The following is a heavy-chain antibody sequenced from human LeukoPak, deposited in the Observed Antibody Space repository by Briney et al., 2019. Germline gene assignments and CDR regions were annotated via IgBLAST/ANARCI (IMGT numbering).Heavy chain of an antibody. CDR1: GFTFSSYG. Sequence: GGSLRLSCAASGFTFSSYGMHWVRQAPGKGLEWVAVISYDGSNKYYADSVKGRFTISRDNSKNTLYLQMNSLRAVDTAVYYCAKEGFVDTAMEFDYWGQGTLVTVSS. CDR3: AKEGFVDTAMEFDY. J-gene: IGHJ4*02. V-gene: IGHV3-30*18. CDR2: ISYDGSNK. D-gene: IGHD5-18*01.